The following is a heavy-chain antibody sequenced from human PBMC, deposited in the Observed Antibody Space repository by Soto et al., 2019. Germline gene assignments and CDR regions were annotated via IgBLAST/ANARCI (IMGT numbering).Heavy chain of an antibody. CDR2: IYYSGGT. CDR1: GGSISSSSYY. D-gene: IGHD4-17*01. CDR3: ARLIRSDYGDYLFDY. J-gene: IGHJ4*02. Sequence: QLQLQESGPGLVKPSETLSLTCTVSGGSISSSSYYWGWIRQPPGKGLEWIGSIYYSGGTYYNPSLKSRVTISVDTSKNQFSLKLSSVTAADTAVYYCARLIRSDYGDYLFDYWGQGTLVTVSS. V-gene: IGHV4-39*01.